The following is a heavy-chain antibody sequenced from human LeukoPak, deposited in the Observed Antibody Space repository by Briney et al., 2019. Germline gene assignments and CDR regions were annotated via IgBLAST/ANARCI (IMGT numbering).Heavy chain of an antibody. J-gene: IGHJ4*02. CDR2: IYTSGST. CDR1: GGSISSYY. Sequence: SETLSLTRTVSGGSISSYYWSWIRQPAGKGLEWIGRIYTSGSTNYNPSLKSRVTMSVDTSKNQFSLKLSSVTAADTAVYYCARSGKYCSGGSCYWTLFDYWGQGTLVTVSS. V-gene: IGHV4-4*07. D-gene: IGHD2-15*01. CDR3: ARSGKYCSGGSCYWTLFDY.